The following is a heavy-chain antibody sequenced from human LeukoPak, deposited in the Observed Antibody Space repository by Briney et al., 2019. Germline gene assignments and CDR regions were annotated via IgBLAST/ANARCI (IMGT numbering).Heavy chain of an antibody. D-gene: IGHD3-16*02. V-gene: IGHV3-23*01. J-gene: IGHJ1*01. CDR2: ISGSGGTT. CDR1: GFTFSSYA. Sequence: GGSLRLSCAASGFTFSSYAMSWVRQAPGQGLDWVSEISGSGGTTYYADAVKGRFTISRDSSKNTLYLQTNSLRAEDTAVYYCAKDSGPDSHSYREYLQHWGQGTLVTVSS. CDR3: AKDSGPDSHSYREYLQH.